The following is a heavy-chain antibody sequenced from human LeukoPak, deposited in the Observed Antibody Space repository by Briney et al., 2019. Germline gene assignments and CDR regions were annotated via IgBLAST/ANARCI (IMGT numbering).Heavy chain of an antibody. Sequence: GGSLRLSCAASGFTFSNAWLNWVRQAPGKGLEWVGHIKSKTDGGTTDYAAPVKGRFTISRDDSKNTLFLQMNSLKTEDTAVYYCTLPWGSGSYYDYWGQGALVTVSS. CDR1: GFTFSNAW. CDR2: IKSKTDGGTT. D-gene: IGHD3-10*01. V-gene: IGHV3-15*01. J-gene: IGHJ4*02. CDR3: TLPWGSGSYYDY.